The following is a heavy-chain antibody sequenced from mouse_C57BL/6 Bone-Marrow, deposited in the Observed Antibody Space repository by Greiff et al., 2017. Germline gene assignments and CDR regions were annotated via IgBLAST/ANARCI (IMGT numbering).Heavy chain of an antibody. CDR1: GYTFTSYW. Sequence: QVQLQQPGAELVMPGASVKLSCKASGYTFTSYWMHWVKQRPGQGLEWIGEIDTSDSYSNYNQKFKGKITLTVDKSSSTAYMQLSSLTSEDSAVYYCARRGYYYGSSYSAWFAYWGQGTLVTVSA. V-gene: IGHV1-69*01. D-gene: IGHD1-1*01. J-gene: IGHJ3*01. CDR3: ARRGYYYGSSYSAWFAY. CDR2: IDTSDSYS.